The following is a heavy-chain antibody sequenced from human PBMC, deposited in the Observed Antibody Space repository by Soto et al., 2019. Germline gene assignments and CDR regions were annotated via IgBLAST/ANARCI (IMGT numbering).Heavy chain of an antibody. D-gene: IGHD2-8*01. CDR3: ASNGESYYYYGMDV. J-gene: IGHJ6*02. CDR1: GGTFSSSA. CDR2: ISPIFGTA. V-gene: IGHV1-69*12. Sequence: QVQLVQSGAEVKKPGSSVKVSCKASGGTFSSSAISWVRQAPGQGLEWMGGISPIFGTAEYARKFQGRVTMTADESTSTDFMEVSSLRPEDTAVYYCASNGESYYYYGMDVWGQGTRVTVSS.